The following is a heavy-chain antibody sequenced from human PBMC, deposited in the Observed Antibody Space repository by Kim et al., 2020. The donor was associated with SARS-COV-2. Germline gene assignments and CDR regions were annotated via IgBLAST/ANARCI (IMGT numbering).Heavy chain of an antibody. Sequence: SQTVQGTLHITRDTAASTAYMELSSLRSEDTAVYYCARSPDIVATISLDYWGQGTLVTVSS. D-gene: IGHD5-12*01. J-gene: IGHJ4*02. V-gene: IGHV1-3*01. CDR3: ARSPDIVATISLDY.